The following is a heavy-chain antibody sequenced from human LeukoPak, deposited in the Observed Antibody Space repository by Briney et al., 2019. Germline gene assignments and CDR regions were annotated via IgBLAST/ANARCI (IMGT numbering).Heavy chain of an antibody. V-gene: IGHV4-39*01. CDR3: ARHIAVVELITMIVVVTNNWFDP. CDR1: GGSISSSSYY. CDR2: IYYSGST. Sequence: SETLSLTCTVSGGSISSSSYYWGWIRQPPGKGLEWIGSIYYSGSTYYNPSLKSRVTISVDTSKNQFSLMLSSVTAADTAVYYCARHIAVVELITMIVVVTNNWFDPWGQGTLVTVSS. D-gene: IGHD3-22*01. J-gene: IGHJ5*02.